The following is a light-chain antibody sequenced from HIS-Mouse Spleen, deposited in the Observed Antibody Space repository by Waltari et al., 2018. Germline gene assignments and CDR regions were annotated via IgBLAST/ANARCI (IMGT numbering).Light chain of an antibody. CDR1: RSNIGNNY. CDR2: DNN. V-gene: IGLV1-51*01. Sequence: QSVLPQPPSVSAAPGQKVTLSCPGSRSNIGNNYVSWYQQLPGTAPKLLIYDNNKRPSGIPDRFSGSKSGTSATLGITGLQTGDEADYYCGTWDSSLSAWVFGGGTKLTVL. CDR3: GTWDSSLSAWV. J-gene: IGLJ3*02.